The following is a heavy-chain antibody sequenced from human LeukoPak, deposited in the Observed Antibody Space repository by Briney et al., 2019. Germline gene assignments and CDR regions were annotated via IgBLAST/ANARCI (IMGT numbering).Heavy chain of an antibody. J-gene: IGHJ4*02. D-gene: IGHD3-22*01. CDR2: ISGSGGST. Sequence: PGGSLRLSCAASEFTFSSYAMSWVRQAPGKGLEWVSAISGSGGSTYYADSVKGRFTISRDNSKNTLYLQMNSLRAEDTAVYYCARGFITMMGSTSVKYFDYWGQGTLVTVSS. CDR1: EFTFSSYA. V-gene: IGHV3-23*01. CDR3: ARGFITMMGSTSVKYFDY.